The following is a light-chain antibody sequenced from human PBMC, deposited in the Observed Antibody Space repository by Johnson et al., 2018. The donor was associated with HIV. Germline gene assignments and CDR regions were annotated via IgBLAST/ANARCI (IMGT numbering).Light chain of an antibody. CDR1: SSNIGNNY. V-gene: IGLV1-51*01. CDR2: DNN. CDR3: GTWDSSLSAYV. Sequence: LTQPPSVSAAPGQKVTISCSGSSSNIGNNYVSWYQQVPGTAPKLLIYDNNRRPSGIPDRFSGSKSGTSATLGITGLQTGDEADYYCGTWDSSLSAYVFGTGTKVTVL. J-gene: IGLJ1*01.